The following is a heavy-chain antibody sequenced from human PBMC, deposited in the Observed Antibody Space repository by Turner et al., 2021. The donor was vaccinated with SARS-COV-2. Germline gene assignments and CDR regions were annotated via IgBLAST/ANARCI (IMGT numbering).Heavy chain of an antibody. D-gene: IGHD1-26*01. J-gene: IGHJ4*02. Sequence: QVQLVQSGAEVKKPGASVKVSCKASGYTFTGYHMHWVRQAPGQGLEWMGWINPNSGVTNYAQKFQGRVTMTRDTSISTAYMELSRLRSDDTAVYYCARIPLVGATSYWGQGTLVTVSS. CDR1: GYTFTGYH. CDR2: INPNSGVT. V-gene: IGHV1-2*02. CDR3: ARIPLVGATSY.